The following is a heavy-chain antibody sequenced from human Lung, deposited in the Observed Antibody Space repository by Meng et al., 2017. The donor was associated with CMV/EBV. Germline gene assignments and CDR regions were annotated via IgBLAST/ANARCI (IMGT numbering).Heavy chain of an antibody. Sequence: KASVYTFTGSYMHWVRQAPGQGLEWMGWINPNSGGTNYAQKFQGRVTMTRDTSISTAYMELSRLRSDDTAVYYCARVWKPGIAAAEYWGQGTLVTVSS. CDR1: VYTFTGSY. D-gene: IGHD6-13*01. CDR3: ARVWKPGIAAAEY. V-gene: IGHV1-2*02. J-gene: IGHJ4*02. CDR2: INPNSGGT.